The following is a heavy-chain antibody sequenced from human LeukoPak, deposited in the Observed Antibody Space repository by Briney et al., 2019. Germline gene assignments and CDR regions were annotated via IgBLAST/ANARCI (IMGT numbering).Heavy chain of an antibody. J-gene: IGHJ6*02. D-gene: IGHD6-13*01. CDR2: IYYTGGT. Sequence: SETLSLTCTVSGASISSNYWTWIRQPPGKGLEYIGYIYYTGGTNYNPSLKSRVTISVDTSKNQFSLKLSSVTAADTAVYYCARGVFCPKYSSSWYGSLDYYYGMDVWGQGTTVTVSS. V-gene: IGHV4-59*12. CDR1: GASISSNY. CDR3: ARGVFCPKYSSSWYGSLDYYYGMDV.